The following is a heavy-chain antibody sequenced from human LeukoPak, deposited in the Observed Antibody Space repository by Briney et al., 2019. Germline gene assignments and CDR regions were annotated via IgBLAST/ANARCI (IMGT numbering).Heavy chain of an antibody. D-gene: IGHD3-22*01. J-gene: IGHJ4*02. Sequence: GGSLRLSCAASGFTFSSYAMSWVRRTPGKGLEWVSAISGSGGSTYYADSVKGRFTISRDNSKNTLYLQMNSLRAEDTAVYYCASIPYYYDSRVDYWGQGTLVTVSS. CDR2: ISGSGGST. CDR3: ASIPYYYDSRVDY. V-gene: IGHV3-23*01. CDR1: GFTFSSYA.